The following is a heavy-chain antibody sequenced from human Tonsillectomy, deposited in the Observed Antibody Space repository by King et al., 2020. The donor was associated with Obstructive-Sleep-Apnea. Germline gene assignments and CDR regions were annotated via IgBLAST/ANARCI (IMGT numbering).Heavy chain of an antibody. D-gene: IGHD6-13*01. CDR2: IKQDGSEK. CDR3: AGDREGIAAAGPDDY. V-gene: IGHV3-7*03. J-gene: IGHJ4*02. Sequence: VQLVESGGGLVQPGGSLRLSCAASGFTFSSYWMSWVRQAPGKGLEWVANIKQDGSEKYYVDSVKGRFTISRDNAKNSLYLQMNILRAEDTAVDYWAGDREGIAAAGPDDYWGQGTLVTVSS. CDR1: GFTFSSYW.